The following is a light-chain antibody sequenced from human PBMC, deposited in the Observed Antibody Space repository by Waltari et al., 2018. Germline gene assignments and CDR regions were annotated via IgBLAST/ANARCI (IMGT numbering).Light chain of an antibody. CDR1: QSVSSY. CDR2: DAS. CDR3: QQRSNWPPIT. Sequence: EIVLTQSPATLSLSPGERAPLACRASQSVSSYLAWYQQKPDQAPRILIYDASNRATGIPARFSGSGSGTDFTLTISSLEPEDFAVYYCQQRSNWPPITFGQGTQVEIK. J-gene: IGKJ2*01. V-gene: IGKV3-11*01.